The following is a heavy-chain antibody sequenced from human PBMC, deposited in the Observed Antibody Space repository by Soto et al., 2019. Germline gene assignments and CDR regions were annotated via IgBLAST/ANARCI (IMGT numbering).Heavy chain of an antibody. V-gene: IGHV3-30-3*01. J-gene: IGHJ6*02. CDR3: ARDYDFWSGYRTWSYYYYGMDV. D-gene: IGHD3-3*01. CDR1: GFTFSSYA. CDR2: ISYDGSNK. Sequence: QVQLVESGGGVVQPGRSLRLSCAASGFTFSSYAMHWVRQAPGKGLEWVAVISYDGSNKYYADSVKGRFTISRDNSKNTLYRQMNSLRAEDTAVYYCARDYDFWSGYRTWSYYYYGMDVWGQGTTVTVSS.